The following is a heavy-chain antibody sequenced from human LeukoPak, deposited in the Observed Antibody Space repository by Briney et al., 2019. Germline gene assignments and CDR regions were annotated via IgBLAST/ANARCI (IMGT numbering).Heavy chain of an antibody. CDR2: MNPNSGNT. V-gene: IGHV1-8*01. CDR1: GYTFTSYD. CDR3: ARGRGSSWYGGY. Sequence: ASVKVSCKASGYTFTSYDINWVRQATGQGLEGMGWMNPNSGNTGYAQKFQGRVTMTRNTSISTAYMELSSLRSEDTAVYYCARGRGSSWYGGYWGQGTLVTVSS. J-gene: IGHJ4*02. D-gene: IGHD6-13*01.